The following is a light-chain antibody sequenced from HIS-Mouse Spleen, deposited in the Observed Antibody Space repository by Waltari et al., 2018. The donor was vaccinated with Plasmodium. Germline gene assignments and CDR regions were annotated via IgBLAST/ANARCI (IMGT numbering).Light chain of an antibody. Sequence: EIVLTQSPGTLSLSPGERATLSCRASQSVSSSYLACYQQKPGQAPRLLIYGAASRATGIPDRFSGSGSVTDFTLTISRLEPEDFAVYYCQQYGSSGTFGQGTKVEIK. J-gene: IGKJ1*01. CDR2: GAA. V-gene: IGKV3-20*01. CDR3: QQYGSSGT. CDR1: QSVSSSY.